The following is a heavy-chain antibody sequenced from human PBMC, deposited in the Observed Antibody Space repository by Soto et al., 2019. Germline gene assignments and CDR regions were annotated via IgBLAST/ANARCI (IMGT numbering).Heavy chain of an antibody. D-gene: IGHD6-19*01. CDR3: ARGPYGSGWYVVDY. V-gene: IGHV4-4*07. J-gene: IGHJ4*02. CDR1: GASISAYA. Sequence: SETLSLTCTVSGASISAYAWSWIRQPAGKGLEWIGRLYSSGNTNYNPSFKSRLTMSADTSKNQFSLKLSSVTAADTAVYYCARGPYGSGWYVVDYWGKGTRVTVS. CDR2: LYSSGNT.